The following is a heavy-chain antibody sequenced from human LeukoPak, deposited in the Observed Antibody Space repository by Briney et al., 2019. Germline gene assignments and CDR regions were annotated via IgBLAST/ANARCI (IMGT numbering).Heavy chain of an antibody. CDR1: GFTFSNYW. D-gene: IGHD3-10*01. Sequence: GGSLRLSCAASGFTFSNYWMYWVRQAPGKGLVWVSRINSDGRSITYADSVKGRFTISRDNSKSTLYIQMNSLRAEDTAVYYCARAKPKNMVRGLIMRRESRYYFDYWGQGTLVTVSS. J-gene: IGHJ4*02. CDR3: ARAKPKNMVRGLIMRRESRYYFDY. V-gene: IGHV3-74*01. CDR2: INSDGRSI.